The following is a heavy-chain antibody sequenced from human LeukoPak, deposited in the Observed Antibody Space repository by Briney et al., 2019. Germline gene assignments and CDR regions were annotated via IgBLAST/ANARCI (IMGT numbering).Heavy chain of an antibody. CDR3: ATTRAYSYLYFDY. J-gene: IGHJ4*02. Sequence: GGSLRLSCAAYGFTVSSNYMSWVRQAPGKGLEWVSVIYSGGSTYYADSVKGRFTISRDNSKNTLYLQMNSLRAEDTAVYYCATTRAYSYLYFDYWGQGTLVTISS. V-gene: IGHV3-66*01. CDR1: GFTVSSNY. D-gene: IGHD5-18*01. CDR2: IYSGGST.